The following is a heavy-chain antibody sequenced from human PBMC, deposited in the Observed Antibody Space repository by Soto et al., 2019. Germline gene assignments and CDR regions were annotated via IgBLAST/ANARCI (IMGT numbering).Heavy chain of an antibody. CDR3: ARRRSDYGQNNYFDP. CDR1: GGSFCTFV. D-gene: IGHD4-17*01. J-gene: IGHJ5*02. CDR2: IIPSFGTT. V-gene: IGHV1-69*01. Sequence: QAQLVQSGPEVKKPASSVKVSCKASGGSFCTFVSDWERQARGQGPEWMEGIIPSFGTTTYAQKFQGIVTITAYESPSTAFMDLRSLTAEDTAVYYCARRRSDYGQNNYFDPWGQGTLVTVSS.